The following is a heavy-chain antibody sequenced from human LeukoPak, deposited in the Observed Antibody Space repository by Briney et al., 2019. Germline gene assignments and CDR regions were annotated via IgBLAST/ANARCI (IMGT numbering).Heavy chain of an antibody. D-gene: IGHD2-15*01. CDR3: AKDPGYCSGGSCPGETDY. CDR1: GFTFDDYA. V-gene: IGHV3-43*02. CDR2: ISGDGGST. J-gene: IGHJ4*02. Sequence: GGSLRLSCAASGFTFDDYAMHWVRQAPGKGLEWVSLISGDGGSTYYADSVKGRFTIYRDNSKNSLYLQMNSLRTEDTALYYCAKDPGYCSGGSCPGETDYWGQGTLVTVSS.